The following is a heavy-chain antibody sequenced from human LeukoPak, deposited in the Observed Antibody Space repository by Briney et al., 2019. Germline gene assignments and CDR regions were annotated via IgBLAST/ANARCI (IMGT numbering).Heavy chain of an antibody. Sequence: PGGSLRPSCASSGFTFSSYWMSWVRQAPGKGLEGVANMKYDGSEKYYVDSVKGRFTISRDNAKNSLYLQMNSLRAEDTAVYYCARDIEAAGLFLDYWGQGTLVTVSS. CDR1: GFTFSSYW. CDR2: MKYDGSEK. V-gene: IGHV3-7*01. CDR3: ARDIEAAGLFLDY. J-gene: IGHJ4*02. D-gene: IGHD6-13*01.